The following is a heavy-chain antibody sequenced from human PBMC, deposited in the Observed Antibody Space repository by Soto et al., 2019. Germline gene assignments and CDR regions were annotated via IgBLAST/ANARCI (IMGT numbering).Heavy chain of an antibody. CDR1: GFTFSNFD. J-gene: IGHJ6*02. CDR3: AREGSVSSSDYYAYYYGMDV. CDR2: ITSSGGTI. V-gene: IGHV3-48*03. Sequence: DVQLVESGGGLVQPGGSLRLSCAASGFTFSNFDMNWVRQAPGKGLEWVSYITSSGGTIYYADSVKGRFTISRDNAKNSLYLQMDSLRGEDTAVYYCAREGSVSSSDYYAYYYGMDVWGLGTTVPVSS. D-gene: IGHD3-10*01.